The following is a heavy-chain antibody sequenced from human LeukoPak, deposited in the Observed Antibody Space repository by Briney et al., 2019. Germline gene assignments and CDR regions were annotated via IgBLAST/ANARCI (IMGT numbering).Heavy chain of an antibody. CDR1: GFTFDDYA. CDR3: AKGGFLFPSVRDYDFWSGYDRAFDI. Sequence: GGSLRLSCAASGFTFDDYAMHWVRQAPGKGLEWVSGISWNSGSIGYADSVKGRFTISRDNAKNSLYLQMNSLRAEDTAVYYCAKGGFLFPSVRDYDFWSGYDRAFDIWGQGTMVTVSS. V-gene: IGHV3-9*01. D-gene: IGHD3-3*01. CDR2: ISWNSGSI. J-gene: IGHJ3*02.